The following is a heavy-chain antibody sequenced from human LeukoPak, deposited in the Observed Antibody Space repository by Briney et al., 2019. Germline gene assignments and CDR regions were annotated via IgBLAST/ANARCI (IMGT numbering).Heavy chain of an antibody. D-gene: IGHD2-2*01. CDR1: GYTFTGYY. J-gene: IGHJ5*02. CDR2: INPNSGGT. Sequence: GASVKVSCKASGYTFTGYYMHWGRQAPGQGLEWMGGINPNSGGTNYAQKLQGRVTMTRDTSISTAYMELSRLRSDDTAVYYCARGDCSSTSCYGFDPWGQGTLVTVSS. CDR3: ARGDCSSTSCYGFDP. V-gene: IGHV1-2*02.